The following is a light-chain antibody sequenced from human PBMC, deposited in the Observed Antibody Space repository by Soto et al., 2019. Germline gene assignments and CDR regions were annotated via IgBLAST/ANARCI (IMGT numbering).Light chain of an antibody. CDR1: SSDVGGYNY. J-gene: IGLJ1*01. Sequence: QSALTQPASVSGSPGQSITISCTGTSSDVGGYNYVSWYQQHPGKAPKLMIYEVSNRPSGVSNRFSGSKSGNTASLTISGLQAEDDADYYCSSYKSSSPLYVFGTGTKLTVL. V-gene: IGLV2-14*01. CDR3: SSYKSSSPLYV. CDR2: EVS.